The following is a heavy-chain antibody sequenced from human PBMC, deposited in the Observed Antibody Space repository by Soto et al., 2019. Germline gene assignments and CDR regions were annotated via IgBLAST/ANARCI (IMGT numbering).Heavy chain of an antibody. CDR1: GFTFSDYY. J-gene: IGHJ6*03. CDR3: ARVPPPAAGAYYYSYYMDV. D-gene: IGHD6-13*01. V-gene: IGHV3-11*01. Sequence: PGGSLRLSCAASGFTFSDYYMSWIRQAPGKGLEWVSYISSSGSTIYYADSVKGRFTISRDNAKNSLYLQMNSLRAEDTAVYYCARVPPPAAGAYYYSYYMDVWGKGTTVTVSS. CDR2: ISSSGSTI.